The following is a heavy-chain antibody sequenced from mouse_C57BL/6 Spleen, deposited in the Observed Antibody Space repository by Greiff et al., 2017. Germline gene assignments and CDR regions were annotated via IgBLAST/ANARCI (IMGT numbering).Heavy chain of an antibody. CDR1: GYAFSSSW. CDR2: IYPGDGDT. D-gene: IGHD1-1*01. CDR3: ARTTTVPYAMDY. V-gene: IGHV1-82*01. Sequence: QVQLKQSGPELVKPGASVKISCKASGYAFSSSWMNWVKQRPGKGLEWIGRIYPGDGDTNYNGKFKGKATLTADKSSSTAYMQLSSLTSEDSAVYFCARTTTVPYAMDYWGQGTSVTVSS. J-gene: IGHJ4*01.